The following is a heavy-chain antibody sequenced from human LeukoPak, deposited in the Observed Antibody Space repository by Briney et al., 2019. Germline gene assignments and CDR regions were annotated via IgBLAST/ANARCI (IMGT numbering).Heavy chain of an antibody. V-gene: IGHV1-69*01. CDR1: GAIVSSYA. CDR3: ARDLGVVVPNDACDI. CDR2: FIPIFGTA. D-gene: IGHD2-2*01. Sequence: ASVKLSCKPAGAIVSSYAISWVRQAPGQRLEWRGGFIPIFGTANYAQKYQGRVTITADESTSTAYMELSSLRSEDTAVYYCARDLGVVVPNDACDIWRQGTRVTVSS. J-gene: IGHJ3*02.